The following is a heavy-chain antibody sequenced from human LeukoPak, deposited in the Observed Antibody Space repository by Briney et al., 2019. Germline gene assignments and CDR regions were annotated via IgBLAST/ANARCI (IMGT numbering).Heavy chain of an antibody. CDR1: GFSFSNYG. Sequence: PGGSLRLSCAAAGFSFSNYGMHWVRQAPGKGLEWVAVISIDGSKKHYGGSMKGRFTVSRDNSKNTLDLQMDSLRAEDTAVYYCAKDRKFNSGWTRSEYYYGMDVWGQGTTVTVSS. J-gene: IGHJ6*02. CDR3: AKDRKFNSGWTRSEYYYGMDV. CDR2: ISIDGSKK. D-gene: IGHD5-12*01. V-gene: IGHV3-30*18.